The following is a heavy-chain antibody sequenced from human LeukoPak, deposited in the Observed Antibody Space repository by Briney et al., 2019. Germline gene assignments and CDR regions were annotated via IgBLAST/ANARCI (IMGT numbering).Heavy chain of an antibody. CDR1: GFTFSSYA. J-gene: IGHJ4*02. Sequence: GGSLRLSCAASGFTFSSYAMHWVRQAPGKGLEWVAVISYDGSNKYYADSVKGRFTISRDNSKNTLYLQMNSLRAEDTAVYYCARGEWWQQLGFDYWGQGTLVTVSS. CDR3: ARGEWWQQLGFDY. V-gene: IGHV3-30-3*01. CDR2: ISYDGSNK. D-gene: IGHD6-13*01.